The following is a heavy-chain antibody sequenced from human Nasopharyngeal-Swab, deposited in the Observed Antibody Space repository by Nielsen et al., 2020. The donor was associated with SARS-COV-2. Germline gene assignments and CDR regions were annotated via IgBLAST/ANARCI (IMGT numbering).Heavy chain of an antibody. D-gene: IGHD4-23*01. CDR1: GYSFTSYW. CDR3: ARPLGYDGNSDFDY. V-gene: IGHV5-10-1*01. CDR2: IVPSDSYT. Sequence: GESLKISCTGSGYSFTSYWINWVRQMPGKGLEWMGWIVPSDSYTNYSPSVQGHVSISTDKSINTAYLQWSSLKASDTAMYYCARPLGYDGNSDFDYGGQGTLVTVSS. J-gene: IGHJ4*02.